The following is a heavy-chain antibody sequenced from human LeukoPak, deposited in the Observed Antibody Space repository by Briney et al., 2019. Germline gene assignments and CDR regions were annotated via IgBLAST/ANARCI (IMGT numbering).Heavy chain of an antibody. CDR2: ISYDEINK. V-gene: IGHV3-30-3*01. CDR1: GFTFSTYA. J-gene: IGHJ4*02. Sequence: PGGSLRLSCAASGFTFSTYAMHWVRQGPGQGLEWVAVISYDEINKFYSESVKGRFLISRDNSKNTLYLQMNSLGAEDTAVYYCAKDLRLRASYYFDDWGQRTLVTVSS. D-gene: IGHD4-17*01. CDR3: AKDLRLRASYYFDD.